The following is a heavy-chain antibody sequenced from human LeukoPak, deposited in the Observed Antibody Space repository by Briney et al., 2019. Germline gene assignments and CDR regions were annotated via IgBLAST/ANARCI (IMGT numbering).Heavy chain of an antibody. D-gene: IGHD2-21*01. CDR1: GYTFTGYY. Sequence: ASVKVSCKASGYTFTGYYMHWVRQAPGQGLEWMGWINPNNGGTYYAQNFQGRVTMTGDTSISTAYMEVSRLRSDDTAIYYCARHVAASVWFDPWGQGTLVTVSS. CDR2: INPNNGGT. J-gene: IGHJ5*02. CDR3: ARHVAASVWFDP. V-gene: IGHV1-2*02.